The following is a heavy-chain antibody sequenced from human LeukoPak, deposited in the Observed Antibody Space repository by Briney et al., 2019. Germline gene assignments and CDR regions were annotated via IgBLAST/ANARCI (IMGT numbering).Heavy chain of an antibody. D-gene: IGHD3-3*01. CDR1: GLTFSNFK. Sequence: GGSLRLSCAVSGLTFSNFKMNWVRQAPGKGLEWVSYISDSGRTTFYADSVKGRFTISRDNAKNSLYLQMSSLRVEDTAVYSCASWAGNTQSDSWSGPFDYWGQGTLVTVSS. V-gene: IGHV3-48*03. J-gene: IGHJ4*02. CDR2: ISDSGRTT. CDR3: ASWAGNTQSDSWSGPFDY.